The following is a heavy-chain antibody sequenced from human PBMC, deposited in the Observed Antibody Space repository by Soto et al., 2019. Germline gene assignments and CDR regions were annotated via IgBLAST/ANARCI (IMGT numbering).Heavy chain of an antibody. V-gene: IGHV4-59*01. CDR2: IYYSGST. D-gene: IGHD1-26*01. Sequence: SETLSLTCTVSGGSISSYYWSWIRQPPGKGLEWIGYIYYSGSTNYNPSLKSRVTISVDTSKNQFSLKLSSVTAADTAVYYCAGASRDGWELFYYFDYWGQGTLVTVSS. CDR1: GGSISSYY. CDR3: AGASRDGWELFYYFDY. J-gene: IGHJ4*02.